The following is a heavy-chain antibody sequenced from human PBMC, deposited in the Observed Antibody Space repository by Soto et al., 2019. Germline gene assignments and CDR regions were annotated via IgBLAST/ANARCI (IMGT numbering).Heavy chain of an antibody. Sequence: QVQLVESGGGVVQPGRSLRLSCAASGFTFSSYGMHWVRQAPGKGLEWVAVIWYDGSNKYYVDSVKGRFTISRDNSKNTLYLQMNSLRAEDTAIYYCASAEDTPMAYYYYGMDVWGQGTTVTVSS. J-gene: IGHJ6*02. CDR3: ASAEDTPMAYYYYGMDV. D-gene: IGHD5-18*01. CDR2: IWYDGSNK. CDR1: GFTFSSYG. V-gene: IGHV3-33*01.